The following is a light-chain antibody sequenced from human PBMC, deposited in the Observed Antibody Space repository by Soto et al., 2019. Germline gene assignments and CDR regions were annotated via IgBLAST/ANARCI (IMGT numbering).Light chain of an antibody. Sequence: DIQMTQSPSSVSASVGDRVTITCRASQDINTWLAWYQQKPGKAPNLLIYTASSLQTGVPTRFSGSGSGTDFTLTISSLQPEYFATYYCQQANSFPLTCGQGTRLEIK. V-gene: IGKV1-12*01. CDR1: QDINTW. CDR3: QQANSFPLT. J-gene: IGKJ5*01. CDR2: TAS.